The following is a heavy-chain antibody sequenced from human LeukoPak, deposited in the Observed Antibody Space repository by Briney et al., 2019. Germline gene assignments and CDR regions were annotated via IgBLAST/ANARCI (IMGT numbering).Heavy chain of an antibody. D-gene: IGHD3-10*01. J-gene: IGHJ4*02. Sequence: GESLKISCKGSGYSFTSYWIGWVRQMPGKGLEWMGIIYPGDSATRYSPSFQGQVTISADKSISTVYLQWSSLKASDTAMYYCARQSRDGSKTRGYYFDYWGQGTLVTVSS. CDR2: IYPGDSAT. CDR3: ARQSRDGSKTRGYYFDY. CDR1: GYSFTSYW. V-gene: IGHV5-51*01.